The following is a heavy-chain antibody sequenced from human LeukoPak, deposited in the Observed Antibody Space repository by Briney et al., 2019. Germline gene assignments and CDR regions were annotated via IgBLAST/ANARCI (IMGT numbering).Heavy chain of an antibody. CDR3: ARDFQNIATDY. V-gene: IGHV3-7*01. J-gene: IGHJ4*02. CDR1: GFTFRSYW. D-gene: IGHD2/OR15-2a*01. Sequence: GGSLRLSCAASGFTFRSYWMTWVRQAPGKGLEWVANIKQEGREKHYVDSVKGRFTISRDDAKSTLYLQMNGLRVEDTAVYYCARDFQNIATDYWGQGTPVTVSS. CDR2: IKQEGREK.